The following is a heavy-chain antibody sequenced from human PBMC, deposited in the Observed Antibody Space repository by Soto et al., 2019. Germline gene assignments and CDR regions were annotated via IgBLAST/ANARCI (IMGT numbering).Heavy chain of an antibody. CDR1: GFTFSDYA. CDR3: TKDEGAWYRSDY. J-gene: IGHJ4*02. Sequence: EVQLLESGGGLVQPGGSLRLSCAASGFTFSDYAMSWVRQAPGKGLEWVSGISGSSSSTYYSDSVKGRFTISRDNSKNTLYLQMNSLRAEDTAVFYCTKDEGAWYRSDYWGQGALVTVSS. V-gene: IGHV3-23*01. D-gene: IGHD6-19*01. CDR2: ISGSSSST.